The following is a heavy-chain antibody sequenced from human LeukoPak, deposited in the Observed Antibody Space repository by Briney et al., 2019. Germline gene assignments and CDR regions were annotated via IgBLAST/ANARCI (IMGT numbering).Heavy chain of an antibody. J-gene: IGHJ6*03. V-gene: IGHV1-69*13. CDR2: IIPIFDTA. Sequence: ASVKVSCKASGGTFSSYAISWVRQAPGQGLEWMGGIIPIFDTANYAQKFQGRVTITADESTSTAYMELSSLRSEDTAVYYCARIHCSSTSCFGGLYYYYMDVWGKGTTVTVSS. D-gene: IGHD2-2*01. CDR1: GGTFSSYA. CDR3: ARIHCSSTSCFGGLYYYYMDV.